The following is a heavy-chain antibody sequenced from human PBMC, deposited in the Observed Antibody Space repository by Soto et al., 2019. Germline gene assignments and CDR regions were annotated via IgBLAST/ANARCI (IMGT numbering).Heavy chain of an antibody. CDR2: ISCYNGDT. Sequence: QVQVVQSGGEVKKPGGSVMVSCRASGYTFNRHGISWVRQAPGQGLEWMGWISCYNGDTHYAQKLQGRVTMTRDTSASTVYMELRSLRSDDTAVYYCARDPCNSSGYKLYLDYWGQGTLVTVSS. CDR1: GYTFNRHG. CDR3: ARDPCNSSGYKLYLDY. J-gene: IGHJ4*02. V-gene: IGHV1-18*01. D-gene: IGHD3-22*01.